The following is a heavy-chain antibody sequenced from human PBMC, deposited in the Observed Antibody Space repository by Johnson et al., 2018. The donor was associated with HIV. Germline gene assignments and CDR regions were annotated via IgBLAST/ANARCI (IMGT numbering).Heavy chain of an antibody. V-gene: IGHV3-11*04. CDR3: ARDQKVQPSGYLDAFDI. CDR1: GFIFSDHY. Sequence: QVQLVESGGGVVQPGGSLRLSCAASGFIFSDHYMSWVRQAPGKGLEWVSYISNSGSSIYYADSVKGRFTISRDNAKNSLYLQMNSLRAEDTAVYYCARDQKVQPSGYLDAFDIWGQGTMVTVSS. D-gene: IGHD5-12*01. J-gene: IGHJ3*02. CDR2: ISNSGSSI.